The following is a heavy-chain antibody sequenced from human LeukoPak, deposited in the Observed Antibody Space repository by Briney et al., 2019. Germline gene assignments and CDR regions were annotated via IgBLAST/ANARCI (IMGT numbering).Heavy chain of an antibody. Sequence: GGSLRLSCAASGFTFSSYAMSWVRQAPGKGLEWVSAISGSGGSTYYADSVKGRFTISRDNSKNTLYLQMNSLRAEDSAVYYCAKDQGNIVVVVAASYWGQGTLVTVSS. CDR1: GFTFSSYA. V-gene: IGHV3-23*01. CDR3: AKDQGNIVVVVAASY. D-gene: IGHD2-15*01. J-gene: IGHJ4*02. CDR2: ISGSGGST.